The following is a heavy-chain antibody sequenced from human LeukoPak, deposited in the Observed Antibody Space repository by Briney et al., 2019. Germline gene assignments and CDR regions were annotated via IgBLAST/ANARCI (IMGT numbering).Heavy chain of an antibody. CDR3: ARAGINYYDSSLDY. CDR1: GGSISSYY. J-gene: IGHJ4*02. CDR2: IYTSGST. D-gene: IGHD3-22*01. V-gene: IGHV4-4*07. Sequence: PSETLSLTCTVSGGSISSYYWSWIRQPAGKGLEWIGRIYTSGSTTYNPSLKSRVTMSVDTSKNQFSLKLSSVTAADTAVYYGARAGINYYDSSLDYWGQGTLVTVSS.